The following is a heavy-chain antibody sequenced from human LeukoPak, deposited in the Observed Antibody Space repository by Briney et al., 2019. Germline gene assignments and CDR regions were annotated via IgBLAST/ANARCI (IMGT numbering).Heavy chain of an antibody. CDR3: AVLMTGSYYMDV. Sequence: SETLSLTCTVSGGSISSSSYYWGWIRQPPGKGLEWIGSIYYSGSTYYNPSLKSRVTISVETSKNQFSLKLSSVTAADTAVYYCAVLMTGSYYMDVWGKGTTVTVSS. CDR2: IYYSGST. V-gene: IGHV4-39*01. D-gene: IGHD3-9*01. J-gene: IGHJ6*03. CDR1: GGSISSSSYY.